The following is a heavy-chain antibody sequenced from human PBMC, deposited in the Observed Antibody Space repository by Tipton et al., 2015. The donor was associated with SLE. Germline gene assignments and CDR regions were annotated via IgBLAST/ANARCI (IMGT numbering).Heavy chain of an antibody. J-gene: IGHJ6*02. D-gene: IGHD6-6*01. Sequence: SLRLSCTASGFAFSFHTMTWVRQAPGKGLEWVSGVTNSGGTTWYADSVKGRFTISRDNSKNTLYLQMNSLRAEDTAVYYCAKEGGTSSYYYSGMDVWGQGTTVTVSS. V-gene: IGHV3-23*01. CDR1: GFAFSFHT. CDR3: AKEGGTSSYYYSGMDV. CDR2: VTNSGGTT.